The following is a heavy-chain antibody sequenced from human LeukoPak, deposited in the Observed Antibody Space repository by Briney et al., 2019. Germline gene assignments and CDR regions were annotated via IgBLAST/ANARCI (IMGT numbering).Heavy chain of an antibody. Sequence: SQTLSLTCAISGDSVSSNSAAWNWIRQSPSRGLEWRGRTYYRSKWYNDYAVSVKSRITINPDTSKNQFSLQLNSVTPEDTAVYYCARDRVGAVYYYYYYMDVWGKGTTVTVSS. J-gene: IGHJ6*03. CDR1: GDSVSSNSAA. V-gene: IGHV6-1*01. D-gene: IGHD1-26*01. CDR2: TYYRSKWYN. CDR3: ARDRVGAVYYYYYYMDV.